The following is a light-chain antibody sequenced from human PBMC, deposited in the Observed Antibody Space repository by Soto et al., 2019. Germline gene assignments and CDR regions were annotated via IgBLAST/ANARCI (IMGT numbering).Light chain of an antibody. V-gene: IGLV2-23*01. J-gene: IGLJ1*01. CDR1: SNNLRTYHL. Sequence: QSALTQPASVSGSPGQSITISCTLTSNNLRTYHLVSWYQQHPGKVPKLIIYEGSKRPSGGSNRFSGSQTGNTASLTVSWLQAEDESDYYCCSYAGDKTYVFGSGTKVTVL. CDR2: EGS. CDR3: CSYAGDKTYV.